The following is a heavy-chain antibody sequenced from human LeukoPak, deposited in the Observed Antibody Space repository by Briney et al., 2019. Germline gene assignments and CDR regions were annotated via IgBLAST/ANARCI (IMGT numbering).Heavy chain of an antibody. CDR3: TRLGSGWQHDY. CDR1: GFTFSGSA. CDR2: IRSKANSYAT. Sequence: PGGSLRLSCAASGFTFSGSAMHWVRQASGKGLEWVGRIRSKANSYATAYAASVKGRFTISRDDSKNTAYLQMNSLKTEDTAVYYCTRLGSGWQHDYWGQGTLVTVSS. V-gene: IGHV3-73*01. D-gene: IGHD6-19*01. J-gene: IGHJ4*02.